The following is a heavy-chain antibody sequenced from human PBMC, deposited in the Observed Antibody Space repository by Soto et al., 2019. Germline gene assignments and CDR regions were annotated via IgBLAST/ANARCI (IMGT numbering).Heavy chain of an antibody. V-gene: IGHV4-34*01. J-gene: IGHJ2*01. CDR1: GGSFSGYY. Sequence: SETLSLTCAVYGGSFSGYYWSWIRQPPGKGLEWNGEINHSGSTNYNPSLKSRVTISVDTSKNQFSLKMSSVTAADTAVYFCARGSIYLVVAARPYWYFDLWGRGTLVTVSS. CDR2: INHSGST. CDR3: ARGSIYLVVAARPYWYFDL. D-gene: IGHD2-15*01.